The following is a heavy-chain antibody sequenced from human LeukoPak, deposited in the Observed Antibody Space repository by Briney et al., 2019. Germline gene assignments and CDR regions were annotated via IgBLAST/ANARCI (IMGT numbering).Heavy chain of an antibody. CDR3: ARSGGYCSGGSCPADY. CDR2: ISSSSSYI. D-gene: IGHD2-15*01. Sequence: GGSLRLSCAASGFTFSSYSMNWVRQAPGQGLEWVSSISSSSSYIYYADSVKGRFTISRDNAKNSLYLQMNSLRAEDTAVYYCARSGGYCSGGSCPADYWGQGTLVTVSS. J-gene: IGHJ4*02. V-gene: IGHV3-21*01. CDR1: GFTFSSYS.